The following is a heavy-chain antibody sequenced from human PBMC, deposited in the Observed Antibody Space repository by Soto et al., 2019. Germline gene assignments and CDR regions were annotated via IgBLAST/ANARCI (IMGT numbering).Heavy chain of an antibody. D-gene: IGHD2-2*01. CDR3: AKHEGYCSTTTCSNFDY. J-gene: IGHJ4*02. CDR2: IYPGDSDS. CDR1: GFTFTSYW. Sequence: PXESLTISCTGSGFTFTSYWIAWVRQMPGKGLEWMGIIYPGDSDSSYSPSFQGQVTISADKSINTAYLHWSSLKASDTAIYYCAKHEGYCSTTTCSNFDYWGQGTLVTVSS. V-gene: IGHV5-51*01.